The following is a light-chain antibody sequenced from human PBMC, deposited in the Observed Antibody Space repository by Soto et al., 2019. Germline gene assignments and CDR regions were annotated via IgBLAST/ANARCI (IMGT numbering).Light chain of an antibody. Sequence: EIVLTQSPGTLSLSPGERATLSCRASQSVSSSYLAWYQQKPGQAPRLLIYGASSRATGIPDRFSGRVSGTDVTFTISRMEHEDFAVYYCQQYGSSRTFGQGTKVEIK. CDR2: GAS. CDR3: QQYGSSRT. J-gene: IGKJ1*01. CDR1: QSVSSSY. V-gene: IGKV3-20*01.